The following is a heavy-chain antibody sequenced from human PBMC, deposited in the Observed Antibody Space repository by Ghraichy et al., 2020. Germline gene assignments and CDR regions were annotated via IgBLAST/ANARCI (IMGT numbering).Heavy chain of an antibody. J-gene: IGHJ4*02. V-gene: IGHV3-64D*09. D-gene: IGHD2-21*02. Sequence: GGSLRLSCSASGFTFSQYTMHWVRQAPGKGLDYVSGISSNGRSTHYADSVKGRVTVSRDNSKNTLYLQMSCLSAEDTAVYYCVKDGGDLGSFYFDFWGQGTLVTVSS. CDR1: GFTFSQYT. CDR2: ISSNGRST. CDR3: VKDGGDLGSFYFDF.